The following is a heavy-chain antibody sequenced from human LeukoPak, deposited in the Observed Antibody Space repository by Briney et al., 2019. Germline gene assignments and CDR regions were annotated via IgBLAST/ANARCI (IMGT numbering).Heavy chain of an antibody. D-gene: IGHD3-22*01. CDR1: GGSSSSYY. J-gene: IGHJ5*02. V-gene: IGHV4-59*01. Sequence: STTLSLTWTDTGGSSSSYYWGWIRHPQGKGLEWIGYIYYSGSTNYNPSLKSRVTISVDTSKNEFSLKLSSVTAADTAVYYCARDGMIVGIDPWGQGTLVTVSS. CDR3: ARDGMIVGIDP. CDR2: IYYSGST.